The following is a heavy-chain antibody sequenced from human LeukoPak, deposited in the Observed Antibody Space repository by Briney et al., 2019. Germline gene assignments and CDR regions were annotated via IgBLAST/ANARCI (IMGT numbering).Heavy chain of an antibody. V-gene: IGHV1-2*02. J-gene: IGHJ4*02. D-gene: IGHD6-6*01. Sequence: ASVKVSCKASGYTFTGYYMHWVRQAPGQGLEWMGWINPNSGGTNYAQKFQGRVTMTRDTSISTVYMELSRLRSDDTAVYYCARARVRAARPEDYWGQGTLVTVSS. CDR1: GYTFTGYY. CDR2: INPNSGGT. CDR3: ARARVRAARPEDY.